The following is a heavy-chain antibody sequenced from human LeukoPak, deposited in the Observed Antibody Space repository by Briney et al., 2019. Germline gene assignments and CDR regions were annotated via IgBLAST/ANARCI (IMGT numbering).Heavy chain of an antibody. D-gene: IGHD2-15*01. J-gene: IGHJ5*02. CDR3: ARGYCSGGSCYYPNWFDP. Sequence: SETLSLTCTVSGGSISSFYWNWIRQPPGKGLGWIGYIYYSGSTNYNPSLKSRVTISVDKSKNQFSLKLSSVTAADTAVYYCARGYCSGGSCYYPNWFDPWGQGTLVTVSS. CDR2: IYYSGST. V-gene: IGHV4-59*01. CDR1: GGSISSFY.